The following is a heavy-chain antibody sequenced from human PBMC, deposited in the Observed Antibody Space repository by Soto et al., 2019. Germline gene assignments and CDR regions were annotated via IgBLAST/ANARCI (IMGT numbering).Heavy chain of an antibody. CDR2: INPICGTT. D-gene: IGHD1-26*01. J-gene: IGHJ6*02. CDR1: GGTCSSYA. Sequence: SVKVSFRAAGGTCSSYAIGWWRHAPGQGLEWMGIINPICGTTNYAQEFQGRVTMTGDTSTSTVYMQLSSLRSEDTDVYYCARAVGSYFPDHYGMDVWGQGTTVSVSS. V-gene: IGHV1-69*06. CDR3: ARAVGSYFPDHYGMDV.